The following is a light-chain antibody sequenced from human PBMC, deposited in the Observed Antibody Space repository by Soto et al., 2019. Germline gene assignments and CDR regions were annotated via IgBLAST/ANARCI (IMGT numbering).Light chain of an antibody. V-gene: IGLV4-69*01. CDR2: LNRDGSH. CDR3: QTWGAGIVI. J-gene: IGLJ2*01. CDR1: SGHSNYA. Sequence: QPVLTQSPSASASLGASVKLTCTLSSGHSNYAIAWHQQQPEKGPRYLMKLNRDGSHSKGDGIPNRFSGSSSVAERYLAIARLQSEDEADYYCQTWGAGIVIFGGGTKFTVL.